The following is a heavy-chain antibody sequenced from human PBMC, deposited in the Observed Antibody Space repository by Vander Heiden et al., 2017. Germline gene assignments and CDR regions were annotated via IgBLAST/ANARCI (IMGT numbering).Heavy chain of an antibody. V-gene: IGHV3-15*07. J-gene: IGHJ4*02. CDR2: IKSKTDGGTT. CDR3: TTGGGSRSY. D-gene: IGHD3-16*01. CDR1: GFAFGNSG. Sequence: EVQLVEAGGGLVKPGGPLILSWAAPGFAFGNSGTNGVRHAPGKGLEWVGRIKSKTDGGTTDYAAPVKGRFTISRDDSKNTLYLQMNSLKTEDTAVYYCTTGGGSRSYWGQGTLVTVSS.